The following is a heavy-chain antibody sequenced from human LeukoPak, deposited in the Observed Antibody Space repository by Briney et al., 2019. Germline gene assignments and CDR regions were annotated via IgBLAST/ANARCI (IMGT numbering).Heavy chain of an antibody. J-gene: IGHJ4*02. V-gene: IGHV4-4*07. CDR2: IYSSGTT. D-gene: IGHD6-19*01. CDR3: ARGSSGWYSIDY. Sequence: KTSETLSLTCTVSGGSISSYYWSWIRQPAGKGLEWIGRIYSSGTTNYNPSLKSRVTMSVDTSKNQFSLKLGSVTAADTAVYYCARGSSGWYSIDYWGQGTLVTVSS. CDR1: GGSISSYY.